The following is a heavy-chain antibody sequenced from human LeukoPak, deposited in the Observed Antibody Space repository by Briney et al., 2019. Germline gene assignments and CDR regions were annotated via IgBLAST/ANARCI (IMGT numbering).Heavy chain of an antibody. V-gene: IGHV4-34*01. CDR1: GGSFSGYY. J-gene: IGHJ4*02. CDR3: ARSKTIAARPVYFDY. D-gene: IGHD6-6*01. Sequence: PSETLSLTCAVYGGSFSGYYWSWIRQPPAKGLEWIGEINHSGSTNYNPSLKSRVTISVDTSKNQFSLKLSSVTAADTAVYYCARSKTIAARPVYFDYWGQGTLVTVSS. CDR2: INHSGST.